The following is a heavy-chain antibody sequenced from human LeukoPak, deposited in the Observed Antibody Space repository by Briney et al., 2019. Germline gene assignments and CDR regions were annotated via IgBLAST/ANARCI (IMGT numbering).Heavy chain of an antibody. V-gene: IGHV4-59*11. CDR2: IYYSGST. J-gene: IGHJ6*03. CDR3: ARESYYDFWSGYSYYYMDV. Sequence: SETLSLTCTVSGGSISSHYWSWIRQPPGKGLEWIGYIYYSGSTNYNPSLKSRVTISADTSKNQFSLKLSSVTAADTAVYYCARESYYDFWSGYSYYYMDVWGKGTTVTVSS. CDR1: GGSISSHY. D-gene: IGHD3-3*01.